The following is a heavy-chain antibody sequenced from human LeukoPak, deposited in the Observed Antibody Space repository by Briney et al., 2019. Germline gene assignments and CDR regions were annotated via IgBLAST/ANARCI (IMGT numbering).Heavy chain of an antibody. J-gene: IGHJ6*04. CDR3: ARDKPAVTTPYYYGMDV. V-gene: IGHV1-18*04. CDR1: GYTFTSYG. CDR2: ISAYNGNT. Sequence: ASVKVSCKASGYTFTSYGISWVRQAPGQGLEWMGWISAYNGNTNYAQKLQGRVTMTTDTSTSTAYMELRSLRSDDTAVYYCARDKPAVTTPYYYGMDVWGKGTTVTVSS. D-gene: IGHD4-17*01.